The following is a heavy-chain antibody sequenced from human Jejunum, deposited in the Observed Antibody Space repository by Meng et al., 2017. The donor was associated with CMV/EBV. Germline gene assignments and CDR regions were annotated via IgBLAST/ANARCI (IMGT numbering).Heavy chain of an antibody. CDR1: GFHPIGHF. CDR3: ARDYNFGPDY. Sequence: ASGFHPIGHFMHWVRQAPGQQGLDWMGWIHPNTGATHYAQKFQGRVTLTRDTSISTVFMELSSLTSDDTAVYYCARDYNFGPDYWGHGALVTVSS. V-gene: IGHV1-2*02. J-gene: IGHJ4*01. D-gene: IGHD1-1*01. CDR2: IHPNTGAT.